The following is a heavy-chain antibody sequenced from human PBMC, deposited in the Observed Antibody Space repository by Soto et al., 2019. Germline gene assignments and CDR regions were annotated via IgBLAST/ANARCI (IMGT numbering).Heavy chain of an antibody. D-gene: IGHD6-6*01. Sequence: SETLSLTCAVSGGSVSSGGNYWGWIRQSPGKGLEWIGSVHDTGATHYNPSLTSRVTISVDTSKNQFSLNVNSVTAADTAVYYCARGLSSPSAAGVWGQGTLVTASS. CDR3: ARGLSSPSAAGV. CDR1: GGSVSSGGNY. J-gene: IGHJ4*02. V-gene: IGHV4-39*01. CDR2: VHDTGAT.